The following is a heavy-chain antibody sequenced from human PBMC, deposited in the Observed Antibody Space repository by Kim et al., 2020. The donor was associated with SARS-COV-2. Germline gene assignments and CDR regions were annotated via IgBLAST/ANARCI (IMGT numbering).Heavy chain of an antibody. Sequence: YSPSLKSRVTISVDTSKSQFSLKLSSVTAADTAVYYCARVGRDIVLMLDVWGQGTTVTVSS. CDR3: ARVGRDIVLMLDV. D-gene: IGHD2-8*01. V-gene: IGHV4-34*01. J-gene: IGHJ6*02.